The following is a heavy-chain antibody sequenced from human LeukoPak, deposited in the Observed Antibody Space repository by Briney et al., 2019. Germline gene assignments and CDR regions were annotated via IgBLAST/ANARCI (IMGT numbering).Heavy chain of an antibody. J-gene: IGHJ4*02. CDR3: ARDPPMGIDY. V-gene: IGHV3-48*01. D-gene: IGHD3-10*01. Sequence: TGGSLRLSSAASGFTFSSYSMNCVRQGPGGGRWWVSYISSSSSTIYYADSVKGRFTISRDNAKNSLYLQMNSLRAEDTAVYYCARDPPMGIDYWGQGTLVTVPS. CDR1: GFTFSSYS. CDR2: ISSSSSTI.